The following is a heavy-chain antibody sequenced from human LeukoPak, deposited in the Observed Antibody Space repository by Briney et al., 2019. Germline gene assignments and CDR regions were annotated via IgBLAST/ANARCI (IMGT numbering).Heavy chain of an antibody. V-gene: IGHV1-18*01. J-gene: IGHJ4*02. D-gene: IGHD1-26*01. CDR1: GYIFTRYG. CDR3: ATDTTGGSYCDY. Sequence: ASVKVSCKTSGYIFTRYGISWVRQAPGQGLEWVGWSNTYNGHTKYAQKFQGRVTMTTDTSTSTVYMELRSLRSDDTAVYYCATDTTGGSYCDYWGQGTLVTVSS. CDR2: SNTYNGHT.